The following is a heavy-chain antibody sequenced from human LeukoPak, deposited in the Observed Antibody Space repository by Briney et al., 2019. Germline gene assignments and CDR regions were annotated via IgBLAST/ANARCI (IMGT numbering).Heavy chain of an antibody. V-gene: IGHV1-18*01. D-gene: IGHD3-22*01. CDR2: ISAYNGNT. CDR3: ARDDRSGYYDD. CDR1: GYTFISYG. J-gene: IGHJ4*02. Sequence: ASVKVSCKASGYTFISYGISWMRQAPGQGLEWMGWISAYNGNTNNAQKFQGRVTVTTDTSTSTAYMELRSLRSDDTAAYYCARDDRSGYYDDWGQGTLVTVSS.